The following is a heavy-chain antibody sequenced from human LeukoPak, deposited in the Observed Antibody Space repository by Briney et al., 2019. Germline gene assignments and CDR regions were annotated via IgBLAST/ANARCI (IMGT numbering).Heavy chain of an antibody. CDR1: GFTFISYA. Sequence: GGSLRLSCAASGFTFISYAMHWVRQAPGKGLEWVAVISYDGSNKYYADSVKGRFTISRDNSKNTLYLQMNSLRAEDTAVYYCAREQLWFGFHDAFDIWGHGTMVTVSS. V-gene: IGHV3-30*04. CDR2: ISYDGSNK. CDR3: AREQLWFGFHDAFDI. D-gene: IGHD3-10*01. J-gene: IGHJ3*02.